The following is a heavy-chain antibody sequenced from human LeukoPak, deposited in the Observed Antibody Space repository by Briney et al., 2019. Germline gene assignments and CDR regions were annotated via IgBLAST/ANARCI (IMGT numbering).Heavy chain of an antibody. CDR3: ARREWLRGHYSGMDV. V-gene: IGHV1-18*01. D-gene: IGHD5-12*01. CDR1: GYTFTNHG. Sequence: ASVKVSCKASGYTFTNHGISWVRQAPGQGLERMGWISAYNGNTNYAQKLQGRVTMTTDTSTSTAYMELRSLRSDDTAVYYCARREWLRGHYSGMDVWGQGTTVTVSS. J-gene: IGHJ6*02. CDR2: ISAYNGNT.